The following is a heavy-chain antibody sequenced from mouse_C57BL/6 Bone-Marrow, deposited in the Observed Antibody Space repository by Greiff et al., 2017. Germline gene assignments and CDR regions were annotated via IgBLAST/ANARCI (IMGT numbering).Heavy chain of an antibody. D-gene: IGHD2-12*01. Sequence: EVQLQQSGPVLVKPGASVKMSCKASGYTFTDYYMNWVKQSHGKSLEWIGVINPYNGGTSYNQKFKVKATLTFDKSSSTAYMELNSLTSEDSAVYYCAYSFYAMDYWGQGTSVTVSS. CDR2: INPYNGGT. CDR3: AYSFYAMDY. V-gene: IGHV1-19*01. CDR1: GYTFTDYY. J-gene: IGHJ4*01.